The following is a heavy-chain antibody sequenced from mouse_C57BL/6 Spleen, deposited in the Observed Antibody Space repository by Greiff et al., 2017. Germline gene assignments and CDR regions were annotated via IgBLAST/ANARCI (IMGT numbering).Heavy chain of an antibody. CDR3: ARTGLRRTGGYYAMDY. J-gene: IGHJ2*01. CDR2: INYDGSST. Sequence: EVMLVESEGGLVQPGSSMKLSCTASGFTFSDYYMAWVRQVPEKGLEWVANINYDGSSTYYLDSLKSRFIISRDNAKNILYLQMSSLKSEDTATYYCARTGLRRTGGYYAMDYWGQGTTLTVSS. V-gene: IGHV5-16*01. D-gene: IGHD2-4*01. CDR1: GFTFSDYY.